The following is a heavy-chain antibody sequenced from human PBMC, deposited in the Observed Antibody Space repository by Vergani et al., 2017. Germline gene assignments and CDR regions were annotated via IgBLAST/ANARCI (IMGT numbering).Heavy chain of an antibody. Sequence: QVQLQQWGAGLLKPSETLSLTCAVYGGSFSGYYWSWIRQPPGKGLEWIGEINHSGSTNYNPSLKSRVTISVDTSKNQFSLKLSSVTAADTAVYYCARVGRITGTILTYYYYYMDVWGKGTTVTVSS. CDR1: GGSFSGYY. V-gene: IGHV4-34*01. D-gene: IGHD1-20*01. CDR3: ARVGRITGTILTYYYYYMDV. J-gene: IGHJ6*03. CDR2: INHSGST.